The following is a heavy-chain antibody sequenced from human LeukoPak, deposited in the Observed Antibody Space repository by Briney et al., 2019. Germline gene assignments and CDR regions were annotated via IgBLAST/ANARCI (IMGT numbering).Heavy chain of an antibody. CDR2: INPNSGGT. Sequence: ASVKVSCKASGYTFTDYYMHWVRQAPGQGLEWMGWINPNSGGTNYAQKFQGRVTMTRDTSISTAYMELSRLRSDDTAVYYCARVDTIFGVAHYMDVWGKGTTVTVSS. CDR3: ARVDTIFGVAHYMDV. CDR1: GYTFTDYY. D-gene: IGHD3-3*01. J-gene: IGHJ6*03. V-gene: IGHV1-2*02.